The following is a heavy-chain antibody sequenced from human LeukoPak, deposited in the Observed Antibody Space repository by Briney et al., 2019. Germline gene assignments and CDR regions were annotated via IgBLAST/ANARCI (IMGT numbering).Heavy chain of an antibody. J-gene: IGHJ5*02. CDR2: IYXSGST. Sequence: SETLSLTCTVSGGSISSYYWSWIRQPPGKXXXWIGYIYXSGSTNYNPSLKSRVTISVDTSKNQFSLKLSSVTAADTAVYYCARALSLMDHDPWGQGTLVTVSS. CDR3: ARALSLMDHDP. D-gene: IGHD2-2*03. CDR1: GGSISSYY. V-gene: IGHV4-59*12.